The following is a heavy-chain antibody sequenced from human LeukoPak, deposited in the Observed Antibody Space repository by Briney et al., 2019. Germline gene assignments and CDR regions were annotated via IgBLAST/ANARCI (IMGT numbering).Heavy chain of an antibody. CDR1: GFTVSSNY. Sequence: PGGSLRLSGAASGFTVSSNYMSWVRQAPGKGLEWVSVIYSGGSTYYADSVKGRFTISRDNSKNTLYLQMNSLRAEDTAVYYCARHDSSGYDYYYYYYMDVWGKGTTVTISS. J-gene: IGHJ6*03. CDR2: IYSGGST. V-gene: IGHV3-53*01. CDR3: ARHDSSGYDYYYYYYMDV. D-gene: IGHD3-22*01.